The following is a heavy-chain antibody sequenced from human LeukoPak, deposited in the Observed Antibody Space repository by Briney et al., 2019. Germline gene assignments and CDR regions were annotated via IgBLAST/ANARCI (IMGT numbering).Heavy chain of an antibody. J-gene: IGHJ4*02. CDR1: GCTFSTYG. D-gene: IGHD6-19*01. V-gene: IGHV3-33*01. CDR3: ARDGSSGWYWVDY. CDR2: IWYDGSNK. Sequence: PGGSLRLSCAASGCTFSTYGMHWVRQAPGKGLEWVAVIWYDGSNKYYADSVKGRFTISRDNSKNTLYLQMNSLRAEDTAVYYCARDGSSGWYWVDYWGQGTLVTVSS.